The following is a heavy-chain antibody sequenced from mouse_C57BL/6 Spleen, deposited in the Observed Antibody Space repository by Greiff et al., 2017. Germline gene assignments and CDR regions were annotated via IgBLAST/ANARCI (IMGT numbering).Heavy chain of an antibody. CDR2: INPNNGGT. D-gene: IGHD2-5*01. V-gene: IGHV1-26*01. J-gene: IGHJ2*01. CDR3: ARKTSNYEDFDY. Sequence: EVQLQQSGPELVKPGASVKISCKASGYTFTDYYMNWVKQSHGKSLEWIGDINPNNGGTSYNQKFKGKATLTVDKSSSTAYMELRSLTSEDSAVYYCARKTSNYEDFDYWGQGTTLTVSS. CDR1: GYTFTDYY.